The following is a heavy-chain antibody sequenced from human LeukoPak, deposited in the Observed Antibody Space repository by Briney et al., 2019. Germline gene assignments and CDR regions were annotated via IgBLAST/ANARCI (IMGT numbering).Heavy chain of an antibody. Sequence: GGSLRLSCAASGFTFSSYAMSWVRQAPGKGLEWVGFIRSKAYGGTTEYAASVKGRFTISRDDSKSIAYLQMNSLKTEDTAVYYCTRDSCSSCFRYYYYYMDVWGKGTTVTVSS. CDR1: GFTFSSYA. CDR3: TRDSCSSCFRYYYYYMDV. D-gene: IGHD2-2*01. V-gene: IGHV3-49*04. J-gene: IGHJ6*03. CDR2: IRSKAYGGTT.